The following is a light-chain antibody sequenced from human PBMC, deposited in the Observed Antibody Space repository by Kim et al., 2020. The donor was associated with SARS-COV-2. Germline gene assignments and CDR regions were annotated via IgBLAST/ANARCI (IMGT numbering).Light chain of an antibody. Sequence: PGERASLSCRASQTVINNYLAWYQQKPGQAPRLLVYGASTRATGIPDRFSGSGSGTDFTLTINKVEPEDFAVYYCQQFGSSPPYSFGQGTKLEI. CDR2: GAS. J-gene: IGKJ2*03. V-gene: IGKV3-20*01. CDR1: QTVINNY. CDR3: QQFGSSPPYS.